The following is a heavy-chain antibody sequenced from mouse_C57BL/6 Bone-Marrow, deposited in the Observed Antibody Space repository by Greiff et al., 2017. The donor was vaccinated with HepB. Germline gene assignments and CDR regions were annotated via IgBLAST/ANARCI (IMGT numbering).Heavy chain of an antibody. D-gene: IGHD2-1*01. J-gene: IGHJ3*01. CDR1: GYTFTSYW. CDR2: IYPGSGST. CDR3: EIYYGNYRFAY. Sequence: QVQLQQPGAELVKPGASVKMSCKASGYTFTSYWLTWVKQRPGQGLEWIGDIYPGSGSTNYNEKFKSKATLTVATSSSTAYMQLSSLTSEDSAVYYCEIYYGNYRFAYWGQGTLVTVSA. V-gene: IGHV1-55*01.